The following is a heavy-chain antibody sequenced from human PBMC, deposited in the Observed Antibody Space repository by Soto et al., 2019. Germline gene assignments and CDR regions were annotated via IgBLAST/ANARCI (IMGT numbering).Heavy chain of an antibody. Sequence: QMQLVQSGAEVKERGSSVKISCKTSGGTFNTYALTWVRQAPGQGLEWIGGIIPIFGIKNVAQRFQGRVTMNADESLTTAYMEMTSLRSDDTAVYYCAKEAGDHWGQWTLVTVSS. D-gene: IGHD3-10*01. V-gene: IGHV1-69*01. CDR1: GGTFNTYA. CDR3: AKEAGDH. CDR2: IIPIFGIK. J-gene: IGHJ4*02.